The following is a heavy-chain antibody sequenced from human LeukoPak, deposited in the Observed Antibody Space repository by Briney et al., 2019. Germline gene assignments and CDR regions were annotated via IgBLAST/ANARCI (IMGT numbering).Heavy chain of an antibody. CDR3: SSLVRVDYVGVSYWFDP. CDR1: GYTSTGYY. CDR2: INPNSGGT. V-gene: IGHV1-2*02. J-gene: IGHJ5*02. D-gene: IGHD3-16*01. Sequence: ASVKVSCTASGYTSTGYYVHWVRQAPGQGLEWMGWINPNSGGTNYAQKFQGRVTMTRDTSISTAYMELSSLRSDDTAMSCCSSLVRVDYVGVSYWFDPWGQGTLVTVSS.